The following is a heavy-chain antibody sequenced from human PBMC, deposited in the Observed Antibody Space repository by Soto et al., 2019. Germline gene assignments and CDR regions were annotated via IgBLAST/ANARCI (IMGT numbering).Heavy chain of an antibody. CDR2: IKSKTDGGTT. CDR1: GFTFSNAW. J-gene: IGHJ4*02. V-gene: IGHV3-15*01. D-gene: IGHD1-26*01. CDR3: TTGLYSGSYYHYFDY. Sequence: GGSLRLSCAASGFTFSNAWMSWVRQAPGKGLEWVGRIKSKTDGGTTDYAAPVKGRFTISRDDSKNTLYLQMNSLKTEGTAVYYCTTGLYSGSYYHYFDYWGQGTLVTVSS.